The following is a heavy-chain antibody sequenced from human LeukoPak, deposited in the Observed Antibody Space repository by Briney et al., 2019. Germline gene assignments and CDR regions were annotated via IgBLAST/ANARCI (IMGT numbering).Heavy chain of an antibody. CDR2: INPNSGGT. Sequence: ASVNVSCKASGYTFTGYYMHWVRQAPGQRLEWMGWINPNSGGTNYAQKFQGRVTMTRDTSISTAYMELSRLRSDDTAVYYCARDFVGYSYGFIPGYWGQGTLVTVSS. V-gene: IGHV1-2*02. D-gene: IGHD5-18*01. CDR1: GYTFTGYY. J-gene: IGHJ4*02. CDR3: ARDFVGYSYGFIPGY.